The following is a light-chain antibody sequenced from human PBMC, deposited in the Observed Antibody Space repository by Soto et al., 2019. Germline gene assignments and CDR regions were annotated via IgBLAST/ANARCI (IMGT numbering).Light chain of an antibody. CDR1: SSDVGSYNL. Sequence: QSVLTQPASVSGSPGQSITISCTGTSSDVGSYNLVSWYQPHPGKAPKLMIYEGSKRPSGVSNRFSGSKSGNTASLPISGLQAEDEADYYCCSYAGSSTFNWVFGGGTKLTVL. CDR2: EGS. V-gene: IGLV2-23*03. J-gene: IGLJ3*02. CDR3: CSYAGSSTFNWV.